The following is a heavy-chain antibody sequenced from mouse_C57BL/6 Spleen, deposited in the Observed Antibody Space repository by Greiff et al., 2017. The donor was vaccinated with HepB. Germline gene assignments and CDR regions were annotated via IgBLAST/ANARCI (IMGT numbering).Heavy chain of an antibody. D-gene: IGHD2-3*01. Sequence: EVKLVESGGGLVKPGGSLKLSCAASGFTFSSYAMSWVRQTPEKRLEWVATISDGGSYTYYPDNVKGRFTISRDNAKNNLYLQMSHLKSEDTAMYYCARDNYDGYYGDWYFDVWGTGTTVTVSS. CDR3: ARDNYDGYYGDWYFDV. CDR2: ISDGGSYT. J-gene: IGHJ1*03. CDR1: GFTFSSYA. V-gene: IGHV5-4*01.